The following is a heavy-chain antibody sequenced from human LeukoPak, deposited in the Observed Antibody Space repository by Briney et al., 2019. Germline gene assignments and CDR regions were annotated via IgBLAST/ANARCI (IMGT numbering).Heavy chain of an antibody. CDR3: ARRVAVEKFDS. V-gene: IGHV3-74*01. CDR1: GFTFSSYW. Sequence: GGSLRLSCAASGFTFSSYWMHWVRQAPGKGLVWVSRINTDGSSTNYADSVKGRFTISRDNAKNTLYLQMNSLRAEDTAVYYCARRVAVEKFDSWGQGTLVTVSS. CDR2: INTDGSST. D-gene: IGHD6-19*01. J-gene: IGHJ4*02.